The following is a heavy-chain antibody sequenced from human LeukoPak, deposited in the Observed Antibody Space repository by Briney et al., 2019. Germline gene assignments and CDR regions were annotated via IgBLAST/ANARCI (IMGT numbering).Heavy chain of an antibody. CDR1: GFSLSTSGMC. J-gene: IGHJ3*02. V-gene: IGHV2-70*01. Sequence: SGPALVKPTQTLTLTCTFSGFSLSTSGMCVSWXXXXXXXALEWXXXXXXDDVKYYSTSLKTRLTISKDTSKNQVVLTMTNMDPVDTATYCCARIMGDLVFGGYDAFDIWGQGTMVTVSS. D-gene: IGHD3-10*01. CDR3: ARIMGDLVFGGYDAFDI. CDR2: XXXDDVK.